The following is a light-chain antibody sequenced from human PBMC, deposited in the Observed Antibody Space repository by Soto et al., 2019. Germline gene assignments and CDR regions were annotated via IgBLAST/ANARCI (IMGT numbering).Light chain of an antibody. CDR2: GNS. CDR1: SSNIGAGYD. J-gene: IGLJ2*01. Sequence: QSVLTQPPSVSGAPGQRVTISCTESSSNIGAGYDVHWYQQLPGTAPKLLIYGNSNRPSGVPDRFSGSKSGTSASLAITGLQAEDEADYYCQSYDSSLSGSVFGGGTKLTVL. V-gene: IGLV1-40*01. CDR3: QSYDSSLSGSV.